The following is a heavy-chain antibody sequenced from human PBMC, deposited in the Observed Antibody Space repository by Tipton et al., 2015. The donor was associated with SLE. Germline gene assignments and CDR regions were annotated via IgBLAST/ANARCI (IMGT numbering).Heavy chain of an antibody. J-gene: IGHJ3*02. Sequence: TLSLTCTVSGGSISSYYWSWIRQPPGKGLEWIGYIYYSGSTNYNPSLKSRVTISVDTSKNQFSLKLSSVTAADTAVYYCARQERITMIVVVTPDAFDIWGQGTMVTVSS. V-gene: IGHV4-59*08. D-gene: IGHD3-22*01. CDR3: ARQERITMIVVVTPDAFDI. CDR2: IYYSGST. CDR1: GGSISSYY.